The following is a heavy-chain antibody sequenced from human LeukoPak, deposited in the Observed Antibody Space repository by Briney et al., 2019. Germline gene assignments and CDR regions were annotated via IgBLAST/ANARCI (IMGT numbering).Heavy chain of an antibody. CDR3: ARHQAYYDFWSGRYYYYYMDV. V-gene: IGHV4-4*09. CDR1: GGSIGSYY. D-gene: IGHD3-3*01. Sequence: SETLSLTCTVSGGSIGSYYWSWIRQPPGKGLEWIGYIYTSGSTNYNPSLKSRVTISVDTSKNQFSLKLSSVTAADTAVYYCARHQAYYDFWSGRYYYYYMDVWGKGTTVTVSS. CDR2: IYTSGST. J-gene: IGHJ6*03.